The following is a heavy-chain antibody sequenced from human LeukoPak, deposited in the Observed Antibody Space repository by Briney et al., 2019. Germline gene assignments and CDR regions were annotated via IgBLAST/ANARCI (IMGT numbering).Heavy chain of an antibody. Sequence: GASVKVSCKASGYTFTGYYIHWVRQAPGQGLEWMGWINPNSGGTNYAQRFQGRVTMTRDPSISTAYMELTGLTSNDTGVYYCARTREYSSTWFFPPFDPWGQGTLVTVSS. CDR3: ARTREYSSTWFFPPFDP. CDR2: INPNSGGT. J-gene: IGHJ5*02. CDR1: GYTFTGYY. V-gene: IGHV1-2*02. D-gene: IGHD6-13*01.